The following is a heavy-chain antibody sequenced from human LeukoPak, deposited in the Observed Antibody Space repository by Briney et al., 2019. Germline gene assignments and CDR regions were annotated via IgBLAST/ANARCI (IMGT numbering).Heavy chain of an antibody. J-gene: IGHJ4*02. Sequence: GASVKVSCKASGYTFTSYYMHWVRQAPGQGLEWMGIINPSGGSTSYAQKFQGRVTMTRDMSTSTVYMELSSLRSEDTAVYYCARDSGARLFDYWGQETLVTVSS. CDR2: INPSGGST. CDR3: ARDSGARLFDY. CDR1: GYTFTSYY. D-gene: IGHD6-6*01. V-gene: IGHV1-46*01.